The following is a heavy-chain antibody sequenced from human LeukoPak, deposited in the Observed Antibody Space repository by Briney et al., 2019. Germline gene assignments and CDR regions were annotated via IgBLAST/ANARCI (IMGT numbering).Heavy chain of an antibody. CDR2: IYYSGST. CDR3: ARAPRYYDFWSGYYTGVWFDP. Sequence: QTLSLTCTVSGGSISSGDYYWSWIRQPPGKGLEWIGYIYYSGSTYYNPSLKSRVTISVDTSKNQFSLKLSSVTAADTAVYYCARAPRYYDFWSGYYTGVWFDPWGQGTLVTVSS. V-gene: IGHV4-30-4*01. CDR1: GGSISSGDYY. J-gene: IGHJ5*02. D-gene: IGHD3-3*01.